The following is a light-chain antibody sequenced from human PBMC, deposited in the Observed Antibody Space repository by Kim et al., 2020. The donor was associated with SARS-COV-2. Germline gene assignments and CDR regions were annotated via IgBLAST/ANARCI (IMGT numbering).Light chain of an antibody. CDR1: SGDIGAYNY. CDR2: EVT. J-gene: IGLJ3*02. Sequence: GQSITISWTGTSGDIGAYNYVSWCQQHPGKAPKVIIFEVTKRPSGVSNRFSGSKSANTASLTISGLQAEDEADYYCTSYAIGNTWVFGGGTKVTVL. CDR3: TSYAIGNTWV. V-gene: IGLV2-14*01.